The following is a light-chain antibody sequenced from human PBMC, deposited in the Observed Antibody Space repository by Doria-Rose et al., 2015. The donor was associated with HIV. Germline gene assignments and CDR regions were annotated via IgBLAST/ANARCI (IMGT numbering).Light chain of an antibody. CDR3: QQTYSSPPWT. Sequence: ESRLTQSPSSLSASILDRFPITFRASQTVSTYLNWFQQEPGKAPKLLIYAASRLQSGVPSRFSGSGSGTDFTLTISGLQPGDFATYYCQQTYSSPPWTFGQGTKVEMK. V-gene: IGKV1-39*01. J-gene: IGKJ1*01. CDR1: QTVSTY. CDR2: AAS.